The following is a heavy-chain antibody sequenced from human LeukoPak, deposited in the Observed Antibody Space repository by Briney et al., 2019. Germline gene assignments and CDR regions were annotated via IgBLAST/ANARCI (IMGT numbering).Heavy chain of an antibody. J-gene: IGHJ4*02. V-gene: IGHV1-69*13. CDR3: ARDLPNYYDSSGKAIN. CDR2: IIPIFGTA. Sequence: SVKVSCKASGYTFTSYGISWVRQAPGQGLEWMGGIIPIFGTANYAQKFQGRVTITADESTNTAYMELSSLRSEDTAVYYCARDLPNYYDSSGKAINWGQGTLVTVSS. D-gene: IGHD3-22*01. CDR1: GYTFTSYG.